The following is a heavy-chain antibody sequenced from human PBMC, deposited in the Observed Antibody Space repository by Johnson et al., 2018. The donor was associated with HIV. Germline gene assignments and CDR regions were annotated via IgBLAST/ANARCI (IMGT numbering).Heavy chain of an antibody. Sequence: VQLVESGGGLVQPGGSLRLSCAAPGFTVSSNYMSWVHQAPGKGLEWVSAIATAGDTYSPVSVKGRFTISRENAKNSLYLQMNSLRAGDTAVYYCARGDCSSTSCYGDAFDIWGQGTMVTVSS. D-gene: IGHD2-2*01. CDR3: ARGDCSSTSCYGDAFDI. J-gene: IGHJ3*02. CDR1: GFTVSSNY. CDR2: IATAGDT. V-gene: IGHV3-13*01.